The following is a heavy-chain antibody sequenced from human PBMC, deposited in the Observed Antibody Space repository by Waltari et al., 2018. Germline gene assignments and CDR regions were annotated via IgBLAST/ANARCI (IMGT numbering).Heavy chain of an antibody. Sequence: EVQLVASGGGVVQPGRSLSLSCVVSGFAFPNFAMYWVRQAPGKGLEWVSGITWNGGSVAYADSVKGRFTISRDNAKNSLYLRMASLRVEDTAFYYCARIAARSRVDYWGQGTLVTVSS. CDR2: ITWNGGSV. D-gene: IGHD6-6*01. J-gene: IGHJ4*02. CDR1: GFAFPNFA. CDR3: ARIAARSRVDY. V-gene: IGHV3-9*01.